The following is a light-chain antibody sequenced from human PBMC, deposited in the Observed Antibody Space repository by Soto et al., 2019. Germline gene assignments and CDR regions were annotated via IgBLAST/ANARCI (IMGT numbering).Light chain of an antibody. Sequence: EIVMTQSPATLSVSPGERATLSCRASQSVSSNLAWYQHRPGQAPRLLIYGASTRATDIPARFSGSGSGTEFTLTISSLQSEDFAVYYCQQYNNWPRGTFGQGTELEIK. V-gene: IGKV3-15*01. J-gene: IGKJ2*01. CDR1: QSVSSN. CDR3: QQYNNWPRGT. CDR2: GAS.